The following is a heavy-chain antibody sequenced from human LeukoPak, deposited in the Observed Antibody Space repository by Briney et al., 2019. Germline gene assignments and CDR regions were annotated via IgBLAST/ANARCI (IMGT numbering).Heavy chain of an antibody. CDR2: INPSGGST. Sequence: ASVKVSCKASGYTFTSYYMHWVRQAPGQGGEWKGIINPSGGSTSYAQKFQGRVTMTRDMSTSTVYMELSSLRSEDTAVYYCARGTGIAARRHYYYYYYMDVWGKGTTVTVSS. CDR1: GYTFTSYY. V-gene: IGHV1-46*01. CDR3: ARGTGIAARRHYYYYYYMDV. J-gene: IGHJ6*03. D-gene: IGHD6-6*01.